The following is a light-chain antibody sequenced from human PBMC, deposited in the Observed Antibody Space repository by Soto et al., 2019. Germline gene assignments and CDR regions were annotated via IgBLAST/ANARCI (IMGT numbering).Light chain of an antibody. CDR3: CSYAGSHTRV. Sequence: QSVLTQPRSVSGSPGQSVTISCTGTSSDVGGYNYVSWYQQHPGKAPKLMIYDVSKRPSGVPDRFSGSKSGNTASLTISGLQAEDEADYYCCSYAGSHTRVFGTGTKVTV. CDR2: DVS. CDR1: SSDVGGYNY. J-gene: IGLJ1*01. V-gene: IGLV2-11*01.